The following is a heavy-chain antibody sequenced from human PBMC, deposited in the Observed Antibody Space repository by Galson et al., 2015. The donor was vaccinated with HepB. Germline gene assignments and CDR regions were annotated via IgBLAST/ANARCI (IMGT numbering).Heavy chain of an antibody. CDR1: GFTFSSYA. V-gene: IGHV3-30-3*01. CDR2: ISYDGSNK. CDR3: ARGRQGYYDILTEIYYGMDV. D-gene: IGHD3-9*01. J-gene: IGHJ6*02. Sequence: SLRLSCAASGFTFSSYAMHWVRQAPGKGLEWVAVISYDGSNKYYADSVKGRFTISRDNSKNTLYLQMNSLRVEDTAVYYCARGRQGYYDILTEIYYGMDVWGQGTTVTVSS.